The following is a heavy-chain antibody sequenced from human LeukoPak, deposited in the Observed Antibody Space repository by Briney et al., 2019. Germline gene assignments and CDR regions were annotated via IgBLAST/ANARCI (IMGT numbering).Heavy chain of an antibody. V-gene: IGHV3-49*03. CDR2: IRSKAYGGTT. D-gene: IGHD3-10*01. CDR3: TSSLYQGSGSYDPYYYYTDV. J-gene: IGHJ6*03. Sequence: WFRQAPGKGLEWVGFIRSKAYGGTTEYAASVKGRFTISRDDSKSIAYLQMNSLKTEDTAVYYCTSSLYQGSGSYDPYYYYTDVWGKGTTVTVSS.